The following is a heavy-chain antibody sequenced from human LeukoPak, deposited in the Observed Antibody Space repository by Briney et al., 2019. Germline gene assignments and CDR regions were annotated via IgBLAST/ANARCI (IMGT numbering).Heavy chain of an antibody. CDR1: GVSISSSNW. CDR2: SYHSGST. J-gene: IGHJ3*02. D-gene: IGHD4-11*01. CDR3: ASLSTVWSGAFDI. V-gene: IGHV4-4*02. Sequence: SGTLCLTCAVSGVSISSSNWRSGVRQPPGKGLEWIGVSYHSGSTNYNPSLKSRVTLSEDKTKNQFSLNMSSVTAADTAEYYCASLSTVWSGAFDIWGQGTMVTVSS.